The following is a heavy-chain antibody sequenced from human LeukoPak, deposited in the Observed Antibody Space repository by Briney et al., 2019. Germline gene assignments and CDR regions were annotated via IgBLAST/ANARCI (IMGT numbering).Heavy chain of an antibody. J-gene: IGHJ4*02. V-gene: IGHV1-46*01. CDR1: GYTFTSYY. Sequence: ASVKVSCKASGYTFTSYYMHWVRQAPGQGLEWMGIINPSGGSTSYAQKSQGRVTMTRDTSTSTVYMELSSLRSEDTAVYYCARDGSPYYYDSSGYRRYYFDYWGQGTLVTVSS. D-gene: IGHD3-22*01. CDR3: ARDGSPYYYDSSGYRRYYFDY. CDR2: INPSGGST.